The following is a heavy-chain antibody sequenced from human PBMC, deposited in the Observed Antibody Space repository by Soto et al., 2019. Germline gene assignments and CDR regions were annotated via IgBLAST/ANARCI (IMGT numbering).Heavy chain of an antibody. Sequence: EVQLAESGGGLIQPGGSLRLSCATSGFTFSRYWIHWVRQAPGEGVVWVSRISGDGVHTDYAESVKGRFTVSRDIAKSTGYLQMNNLRAEDTAIYYCARLGFVGEGDFWGQGILVTVSS. J-gene: IGHJ4*02. CDR1: GFTFSRYW. CDR3: ARLGFVGEGDF. CDR2: ISGDGVHT. V-gene: IGHV3-74*01. D-gene: IGHD3-16*01.